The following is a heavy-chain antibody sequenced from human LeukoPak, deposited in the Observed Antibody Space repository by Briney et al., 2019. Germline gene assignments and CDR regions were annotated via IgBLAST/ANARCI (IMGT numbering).Heavy chain of an antibody. V-gene: IGHV3-66*01. CDR3: ARDSYSIY. CDR1: GFTISSNY. D-gene: IGHD2-21*01. CDR2: IHNGGNT. J-gene: IGHJ4*02. Sequence: PGGSLRLSCVASGFTISSNYMNWVRQAPGKGLEWVSIIHNGGNTYYADSVKGRFTISRDNSKNTLYLQMNSLRAEDTAVYFCARDSYSIYWGQGTLVTVSS.